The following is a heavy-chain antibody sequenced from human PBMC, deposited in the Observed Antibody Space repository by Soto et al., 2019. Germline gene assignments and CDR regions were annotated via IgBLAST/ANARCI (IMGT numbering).Heavy chain of an antibody. CDR2: IYYSGST. V-gene: IGHV4-39*01. D-gene: IGHD2-15*01. J-gene: IGHJ5*02. CDR1: GGSISSSSYY. CDR3: ARPHLGLWSYCSGGSCFRNWFDP. Sequence: PSETLSLTCTVSGGSISSSSYYWGWIRQPPGKGLGWIGSIYYSGSTYYNPSLKSRVTISVDTSKNQLSLKLSSVTAADTAVYYCARPHLGLWSYCSGGSCFRNWFDPWGQGTLVTVS.